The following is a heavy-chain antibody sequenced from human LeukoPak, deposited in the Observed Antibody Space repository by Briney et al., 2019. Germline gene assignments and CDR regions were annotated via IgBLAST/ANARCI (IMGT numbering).Heavy chain of an antibody. Sequence: GGSLRLSCVASGFTFSTYTMNWIRQAPGKGLEWVSGSIGSGGSAFYADSVKGRFSISRDTSKNTLFLHMNNLRAGDTAVYYCAKDRLPDCVWPLDYWGQGTLVTVSS. D-gene: IGHD2-21*01. CDR3: AKDRLPDCVWPLDY. J-gene: IGHJ4*02. CDR1: GFTFSTYT. CDR2: SIGSGGSA. V-gene: IGHV3-23*01.